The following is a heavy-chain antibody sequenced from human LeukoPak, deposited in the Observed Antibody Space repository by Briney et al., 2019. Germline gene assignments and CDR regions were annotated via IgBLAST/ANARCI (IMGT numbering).Heavy chain of an antibody. J-gene: IGHJ4*02. CDR2: IYYSGST. V-gene: IGHV4-34*01. Sequence: PSETLSLTCAVYGGSFSGYYWSWIRQPPGKGLEWIGSIYYSGSTYYNPSLKSRVTISVDTSKNQFSLKLSSVTAADTAVYYCARARQWLPRGYFDYWGQGTLVTVSS. CDR1: GGSFSGYY. CDR3: ARARQWLPRGYFDY. D-gene: IGHD6-19*01.